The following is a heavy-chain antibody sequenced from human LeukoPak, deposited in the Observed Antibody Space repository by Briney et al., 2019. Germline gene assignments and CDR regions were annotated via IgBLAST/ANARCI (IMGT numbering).Heavy chain of an antibody. V-gene: IGHV3-11*01. CDR3: ARVYSYGFYYFYY. CDR1: GFSFSDSY. CDR2: ISSSGATI. Sequence: GGSLRLSCAASGFSFSDSYMSWIRQAPGKGLECISYISSSGATIYYADSVKGRFTLSRDNAKSSLYLQMNSLRAEDTAVYYCARVYSYGFYYFYYWGQGTLVTVSS. J-gene: IGHJ4*02. D-gene: IGHD5-18*01.